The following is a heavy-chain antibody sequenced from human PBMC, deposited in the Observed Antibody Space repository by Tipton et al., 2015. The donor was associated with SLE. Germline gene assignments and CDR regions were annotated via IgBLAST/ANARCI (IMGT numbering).Heavy chain of an antibody. CDR1: GGSFSGYY. J-gene: IGHJ6*03. CDR2: INHSGST. Sequence: TLSLTCAVYGGSFSGYYWSWIRQPPGKGLEWIGEINHSGSTNYNPSLKSRVTISVDTSKNQFSLRLSSVTAADTAVYYCARTYGVWNDDHPTMRSTGMDVWGKGTTVTVAS. D-gene: IGHD3-3*01. CDR3: ARTYGVWNDDHPTMRSTGMDV. V-gene: IGHV4-34*01.